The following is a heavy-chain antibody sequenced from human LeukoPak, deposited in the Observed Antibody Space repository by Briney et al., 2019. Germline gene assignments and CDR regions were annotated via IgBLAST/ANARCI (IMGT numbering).Heavy chain of an antibody. D-gene: IGHD5-12*01. CDR2: IYPGDSDA. CDR3: ARQRRGYSGYDCFDY. J-gene: IGHJ4*02. CDR1: GYSFTNYW. V-gene: IGHV5-51*01. Sequence: GESLKISCKGSGYSFTNYWIGWVRQMPGKGLKWMGIIYPGDSDARYSPSFQGQVTISADKSISTAYLQWSSLKASDTAMYCCARQRRGYSGYDCFDYWGQGTLVTVSS.